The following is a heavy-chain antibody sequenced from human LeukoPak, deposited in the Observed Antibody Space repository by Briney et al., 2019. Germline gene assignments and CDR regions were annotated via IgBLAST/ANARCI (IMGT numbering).Heavy chain of an antibody. V-gene: IGHV3-30*18. CDR1: GFTFSSYG. CDR3: AKASVAGTRSRYYFDY. Sequence: PGGSLRLSCAASGFTFSSYGMHWVRQAPGKGLKWVAVISYDGSNKYYADSVKGRFTISRDNSKNTPYLQMNSLRAEDTAVYYCAKASVAGTRSRYYFDYWGQGTLVTVSS. J-gene: IGHJ4*02. D-gene: IGHD6-19*01. CDR2: ISYDGSNK.